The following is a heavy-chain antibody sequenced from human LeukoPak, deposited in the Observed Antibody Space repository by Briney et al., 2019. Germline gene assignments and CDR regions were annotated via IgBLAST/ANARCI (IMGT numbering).Heavy chain of an antibody. CDR1: GFTFSSYA. V-gene: IGHV3-23*01. CDR3: ARDERMTAFDY. D-gene: IGHD2-21*02. CDR2: ISGSGGST. Sequence: GGSLRLSCAASGFTFSSYAMSWVRQAPGKGLEWVSAISGSGGSTYYADSVKGRFTISRDNAKNSLYLQMNSLRAEDAAVYYCARDERMTAFDYWGQGTLVTVSS. J-gene: IGHJ4*02.